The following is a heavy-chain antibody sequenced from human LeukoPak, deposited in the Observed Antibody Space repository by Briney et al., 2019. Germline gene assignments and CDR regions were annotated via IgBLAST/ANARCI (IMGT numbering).Heavy chain of an antibody. V-gene: IGHV3-53*01. CDR1: GFTFSSNY. Sequence: GGSLRLSCAASGFTFSSNYMSWVRQAPGKGLEWVSVIYSGGSTYYADSVKGRFTISRDNSKNTLYLQMNSLRAEDTAVYYCARGYDSQLSFDYWGQGTLVTVSS. CDR3: ARGYDSQLSFDY. CDR2: IYSGGST. J-gene: IGHJ4*02. D-gene: IGHD3-22*01.